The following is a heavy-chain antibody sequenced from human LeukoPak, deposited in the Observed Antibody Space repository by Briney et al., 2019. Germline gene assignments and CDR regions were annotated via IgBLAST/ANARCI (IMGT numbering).Heavy chain of an antibody. D-gene: IGHD1-1*01. V-gene: IGHV4-59*01. J-gene: IGHJ5*02. CDR2: ISYSGST. CDR3: AREGTAGTNLNWFDP. CDR1: GXSISSYY. Sequence: PSQTLSLTCTVSGXSISSYYWSWIRQPPGKGLECIGYISYSGSTNFNPSLKSRVTISVDTSKNQFSLKLSSVTAADTAVYYCAREGTAGTNLNWFDPWGQGTLVTVSS.